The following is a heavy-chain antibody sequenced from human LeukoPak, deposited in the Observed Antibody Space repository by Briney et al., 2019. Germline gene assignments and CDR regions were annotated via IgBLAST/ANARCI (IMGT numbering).Heavy chain of an antibody. Sequence: GVSLRLSCTASGFNFGDHYLGWVRQAPGKGLEWLGFIRSKRYGGTTEYAASVKGRFTFSRDDSKSIAYLQMNNLDTEDTAMYYCTRSGYYSDYWGQGILVTVSS. V-gene: IGHV3-49*04. J-gene: IGHJ4*02. D-gene: IGHD3-3*01. CDR2: IRSKRYGGTT. CDR1: GFNFGDHY. CDR3: TRSGYYSDY.